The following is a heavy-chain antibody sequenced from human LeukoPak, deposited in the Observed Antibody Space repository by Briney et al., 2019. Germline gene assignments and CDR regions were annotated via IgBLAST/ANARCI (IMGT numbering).Heavy chain of an antibody. V-gene: IGHV3-48*03. CDR2: ISTSVSTT. CDR3: ARLAYLDY. Sequence: AGGSLRLSCAASGFTFSNYEMNWVRQAPGKGPEWISYISTSVSTTYYADSVKGRFTISRDNAKNSLDLQMNSLRVEDSAVYYCARLAYLDYWGQGTLVTVSS. J-gene: IGHJ4*02. CDR1: GFTFSNYE. D-gene: IGHD3-3*02.